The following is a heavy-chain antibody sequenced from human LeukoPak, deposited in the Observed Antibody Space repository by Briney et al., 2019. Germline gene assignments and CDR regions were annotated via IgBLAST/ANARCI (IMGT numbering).Heavy chain of an antibody. CDR3: ARDTPIVVVPAAQRKDYYYGMDV. CDR1: GCTFTGYY. D-gene: IGHD2-2*01. CDR2: INPTSGGT. V-gene: IGHV1-2*02. Sequence: DSVKVSCKASGCTFTGYYMHWVRQTPGQALEWMGWINPTSGGTNYAQKFQGRVTMTRDTSISTAYMELSRLRSDDTAVYYCARDTPIVVVPAAQRKDYYYGMDVWGQGTTVTVSS. J-gene: IGHJ6*02.